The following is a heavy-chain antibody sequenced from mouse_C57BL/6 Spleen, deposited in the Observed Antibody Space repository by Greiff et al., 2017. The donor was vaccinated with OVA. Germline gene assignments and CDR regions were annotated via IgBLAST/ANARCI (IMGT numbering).Heavy chain of an antibody. D-gene: IGHD1-1*01. V-gene: IGHV2-6-1*01. CDR1: GFSLTSYG. J-gene: IGHJ1*03. Sequence: VKLVKSGPGLVAPSQSLSITCTVSGFSLTSYGVHWVRQPPGKGLEWLVVIWSDGSTTYNSALKSRLSISKDNSKSQVFLKMNSLQTDDTAMYYCARHYYYGSSWYFDVWGTGTTVTVSS. CDR3: ARHYYYGSSWYFDV. CDR2: IWSDGST.